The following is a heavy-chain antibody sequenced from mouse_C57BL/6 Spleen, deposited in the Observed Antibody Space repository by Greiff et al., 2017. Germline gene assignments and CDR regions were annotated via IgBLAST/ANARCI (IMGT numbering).Heavy chain of an antibody. V-gene: IGHV1-80*01. CDR1: GYAFSSYW. J-gene: IGHJ4*01. Sequence: QVQLQQSGAELVKPGASVKISCKASGYAFSSYWMNWVKQRPGKGLEWIGLIYPGDGDTNYNGKFKGKATLTADKSSSTAYMQLSSLTSEDSAVYFCARRSGHYYAMDYWGQGTSVTVSS. CDR2: IYPGDGDT. D-gene: IGHD3-1*01. CDR3: ARRSGHYYAMDY.